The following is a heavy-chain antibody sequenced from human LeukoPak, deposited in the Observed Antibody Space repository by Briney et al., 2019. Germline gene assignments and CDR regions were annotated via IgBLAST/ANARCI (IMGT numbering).Heavy chain of an antibody. CDR3: ARGGLFAFDI. CDR1: GGSINNYY. J-gene: IGHJ3*02. Sequence: SETLSLTCTISGGSINNYYWSWIRQSPEKGLKLIGYIYSTGITNYNPSLKSRVAMSVDTSRNQFSLRLTSVTAADTASYYCARGGLFAFDIWGQGTTVIVSS. V-gene: IGHV4-59*01. CDR2: IYSTGIT.